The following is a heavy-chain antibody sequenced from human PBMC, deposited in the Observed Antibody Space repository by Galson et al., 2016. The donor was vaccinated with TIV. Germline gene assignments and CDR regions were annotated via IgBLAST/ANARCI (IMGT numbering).Heavy chain of an antibody. Sequence: VKVSCKASGYTFSNFAITWVRQAPGQGLEWMGYMSAYSGASNYAQEFQGRVTITTDTSTSTAYMELRNLRFDDTAVYYCARYSSTSSRRFDYWGQGTLVTVPA. V-gene: IGHV1-18*01. CDR1: GYTFSNFA. CDR3: ARYSSTSSRRFDY. J-gene: IGHJ4*02. CDR2: MSAYSGAS. D-gene: IGHD6-19*01.